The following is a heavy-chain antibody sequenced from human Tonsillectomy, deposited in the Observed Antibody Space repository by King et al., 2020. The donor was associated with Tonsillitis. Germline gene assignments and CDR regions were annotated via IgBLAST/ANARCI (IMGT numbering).Heavy chain of an antibody. J-gene: IGHJ4*02. CDR2: IDPTDSYT. CDR3: ARHGLDYDSSGYSCYLDY. D-gene: IGHD3-22*01. CDR1: GYSFTSYW. V-gene: IGHV5-10-1*03. Sequence: QLVQSGAEVKKPGESLRISCKGSGYSFTSYWISWVRQMPGKGLEWMGRIDPTDSYTNYSPSFQGHVTISADKSISTAFLQWSSLKASDTAIYYCARHGLDYDSSGYSCYLDYWGQGTLVTVSS.